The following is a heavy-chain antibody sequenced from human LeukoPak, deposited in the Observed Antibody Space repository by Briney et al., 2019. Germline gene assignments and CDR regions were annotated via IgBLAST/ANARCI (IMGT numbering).Heavy chain of an antibody. CDR2: ISSSSTTI. CDR1: GFTFSSYW. Sequence: PGGSLRLSCAASGFTFSSYWMTWVRQAPGKGLEWVSYISSSSTTIYYADSVKGRFTISRDNARNSLYLQMNSLRAEDTAVYYCARGPYTSGHYFDYWGQGTLATVSS. V-gene: IGHV3-48*04. D-gene: IGHD6-19*01. J-gene: IGHJ4*02. CDR3: ARGPYTSGHYFDY.